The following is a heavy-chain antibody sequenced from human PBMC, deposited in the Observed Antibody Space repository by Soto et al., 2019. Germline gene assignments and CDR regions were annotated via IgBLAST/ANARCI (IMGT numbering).Heavy chain of an antibody. CDR2: IYYSGST. J-gene: IGHJ4*02. D-gene: IGHD3-3*01. CDR3: ARGMKADDYYDFWSGNFDY. Sequence: SETLSLTCTVSGGSISSGDYYWSWIRQPPGKGLEWIGYIYYSGSTYYNPSLKSRVTISVDTSKNQFSLKLSSVTAADTAVYYCARGMKADDYYDFWSGNFDYWGQGTLVTVSS. CDR1: GGSISSGDYY. V-gene: IGHV4-30-4*01.